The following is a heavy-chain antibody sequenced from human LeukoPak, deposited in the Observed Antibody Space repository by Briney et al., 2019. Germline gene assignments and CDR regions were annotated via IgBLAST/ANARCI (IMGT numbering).Heavy chain of an antibody. D-gene: IGHD3-22*01. Sequence: GASVNVSCKASGYTFTSYGISWVRQAPGQGLEWMGWISAYNGNTNYAQKLQGRVTMTTDTSTSTAYMELRSLRSDDTAVYYCARTSYYYDSSGPGGDWGQGTLVTVSS. J-gene: IGHJ4*02. V-gene: IGHV1-18*01. CDR3: ARTSYYYDSSGPGGD. CDR1: GYTFTSYG. CDR2: ISAYNGNT.